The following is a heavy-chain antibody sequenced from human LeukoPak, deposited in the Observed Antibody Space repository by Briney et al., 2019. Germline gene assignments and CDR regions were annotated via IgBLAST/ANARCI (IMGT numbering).Heavy chain of an antibody. CDR2: IYYSGST. Sequence: SETLSLTCTVSGGSLSSYYWSWIRQPPGKGLEWIGYIYYSGSTNYNPSLKSRVTISVDTSKNQLSLKLTSVTAADTAVYYCARHGGAAGGHWGQGTLVTVSS. CDR3: ARHGGAAGGH. V-gene: IGHV4-59*08. CDR1: GGSLSSYY. J-gene: IGHJ4*02. D-gene: IGHD6-13*01.